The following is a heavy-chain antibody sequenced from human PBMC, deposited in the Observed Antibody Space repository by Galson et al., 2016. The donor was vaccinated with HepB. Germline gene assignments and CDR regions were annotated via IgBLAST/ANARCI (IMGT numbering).Heavy chain of an antibody. Sequence: QSGAEVKKPGESLRISCEASGYIFIDFWIAWVRQMPGKGLELMGIVYPGDSDTRHSPSFQGQVTISADKSIKTAYLQWSSLKASDTAVYYCARPVVGGGYYPHAFDIWGPGTMVTVSS. V-gene: IGHV5-51*01. J-gene: IGHJ3*02. D-gene: IGHD3-3*01. CDR1: GYIFIDFW. CDR3: ARPVVGGGYYPHAFDI. CDR2: VYPGDSDT.